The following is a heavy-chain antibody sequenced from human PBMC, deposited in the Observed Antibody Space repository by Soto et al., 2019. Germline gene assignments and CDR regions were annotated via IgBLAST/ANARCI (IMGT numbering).Heavy chain of an antibody. V-gene: IGHV3-7*01. J-gene: IGHJ4*02. D-gene: IGHD6-19*01. CDR1: GFTISSYW. CDR3: ARVAVAGSREFDY. CDR2: IKQDGSEK. Sequence: PGGSLRLSCAASGFTISSYWMSWVRQAPGKGLEWVANIKQDGSEKYYVDSVKGRFTISRDNAKNSLYLQMNSLRAEDTAVYYWARVAVAGSREFDYWGQGTLVTVSS.